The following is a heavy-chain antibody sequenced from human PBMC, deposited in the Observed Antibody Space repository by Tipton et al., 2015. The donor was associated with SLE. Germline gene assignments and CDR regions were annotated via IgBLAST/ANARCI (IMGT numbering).Heavy chain of an antibody. J-gene: IGHJ3*01. CDR2: IYESGNT. V-gene: IGHV4-59*01. Sequence: TLSLTCSVSGGSISSYYWSWIRQPPGKGLEWIGYIYESGNTNYNSSLKSRVTMSVDTSKNQFSLKLRSVTAADTAVYYCARDDPAMEGAFDVWGQGTMVIVSS. CDR3: ARDDPAMEGAFDV. D-gene: IGHD2-2*01. CDR1: GGSISSYY.